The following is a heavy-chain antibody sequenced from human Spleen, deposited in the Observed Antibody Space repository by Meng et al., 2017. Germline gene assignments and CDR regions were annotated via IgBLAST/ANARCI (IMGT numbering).Heavy chain of an antibody. CDR1: GYTLSSDG. CDR2: INVYNGKT. V-gene: IGHV1-18*01. Sequence: GQLEQSGAAVKQPGASVKVSCDSSGYTLSSDGFSWVRQAPGQGLGWLGLINVYNGKTDYALKFQDRVTMTTDTFTNTAYMELRSLRSDDTAVYYCATRGNPYLNCWGQGTLVTVSS. CDR3: ATRGNPYLNC. J-gene: IGHJ4*02.